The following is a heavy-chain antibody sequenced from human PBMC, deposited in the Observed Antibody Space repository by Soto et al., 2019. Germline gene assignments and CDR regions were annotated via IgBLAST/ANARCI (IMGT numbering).Heavy chain of an antibody. CDR3: AHLIIRGAGFDY. CDR1: GFSVSSSGVG. J-gene: IGHJ4*02. V-gene: IGHV2-5*02. Sequence: QITLKESGPTLVKPTQTLTLTCTISGFSVSSSGVGVAWIRQPPGEAPEWLALIYWDDDKRYSPSLRSRLTITKNTSKTQVVLTMTHMDPVDTATYYCAHLIIRGAGFDYWGQGTLVTVSS. CDR2: IYWDDDK. D-gene: IGHD1-26*01.